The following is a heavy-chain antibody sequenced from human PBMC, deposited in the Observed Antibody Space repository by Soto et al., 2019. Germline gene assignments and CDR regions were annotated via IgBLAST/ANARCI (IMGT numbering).Heavy chain of an antibody. CDR3: ARKDKSGYFNWFDP. J-gene: IGHJ5*02. CDR2: IFPGDSDT. CDR1: GYRFTSYW. Sequence: GESLKISCRTSGYRFTSYWIAWVRQMPVKGLVWLGIIFPGDSDTSYSPAFQGQVTIPADRPTSTVFLQWASPKASDTAVYFCARKDKSGYFNWFDPWGQGTLVTVS. V-gene: IGHV5-51*04. D-gene: IGHD3-22*01.